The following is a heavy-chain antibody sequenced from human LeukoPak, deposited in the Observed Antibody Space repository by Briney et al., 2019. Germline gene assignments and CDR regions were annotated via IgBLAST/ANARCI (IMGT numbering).Heavy chain of an antibody. D-gene: IGHD5-18*01. CDR2: IYSGGST. J-gene: IGHJ4*02. CDR3: AREIYSYGQLDY. Sequence: GGSLRLSCAASGFTVSSNYMSWVRQAPGKGLEWVSVIYSGGSTYYADSVKGRFTISRDNSKNTLYLQMNSLRAEDTAVYYCAREIYSYGQLDYWGQGTLVTVSS. V-gene: IGHV3-66*01. CDR1: GFTVSSNY.